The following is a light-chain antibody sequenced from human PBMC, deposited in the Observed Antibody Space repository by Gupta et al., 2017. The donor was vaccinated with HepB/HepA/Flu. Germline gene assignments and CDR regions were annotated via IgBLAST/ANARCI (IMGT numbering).Light chain of an antibody. CDR1: PSVSSN. CDR3: QQYNNWPPRGT. J-gene: IGKJ1*01. V-gene: IGKV3-15*01. CDR2: GAS. Sequence: IVMPQSPATLSVSPGGRATLSCRASPSVSSNLAWYQQKPGQAPRLLIYGASTRATGIPARFSGSGSGTEFTLTISSLQSEDFAVYYCQQYNNWPPRGTFGQGTKVEIK.